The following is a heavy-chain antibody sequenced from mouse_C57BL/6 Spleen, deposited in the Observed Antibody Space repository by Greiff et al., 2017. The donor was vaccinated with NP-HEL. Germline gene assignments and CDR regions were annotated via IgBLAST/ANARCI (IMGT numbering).Heavy chain of an antibody. CDR1: VFSLRTFGMG. CDR3: ARAYYGSSSWFAY. Sequence: QVTLKVCGPGILQPSQTLSLTCSFSVFSLRTFGMGVSWIRQPSGKGLEWLAHIYWDEDKHYKPSLKSRLTISKDTSNNQVFLKITTVDTADTATYYSARAYYGSSSWFAYWGQGTLVTVSA. D-gene: IGHD1-1*01. J-gene: IGHJ3*01. V-gene: IGHV8-9*01. CDR2: IYWDEDK.